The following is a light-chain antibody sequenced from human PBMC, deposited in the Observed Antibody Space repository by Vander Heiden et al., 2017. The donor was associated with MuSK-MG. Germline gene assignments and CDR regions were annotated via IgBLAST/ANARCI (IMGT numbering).Light chain of an antibody. J-gene: IGLJ2*01. V-gene: IGLV2-14*03. CDR2: DVS. CDR1: SSDVGGYNY. Sequence: QSALTQAASVSGSPGQSVTISCTGTSSDVGGYNYVSWYQQYPGKAPKLMIYDVSNRPSGVSNRFSGSKSGNTASLTISELQAEDEADYYCSSYASSGSVVIGGGSKLTVL. CDR3: SSYASSGSVV.